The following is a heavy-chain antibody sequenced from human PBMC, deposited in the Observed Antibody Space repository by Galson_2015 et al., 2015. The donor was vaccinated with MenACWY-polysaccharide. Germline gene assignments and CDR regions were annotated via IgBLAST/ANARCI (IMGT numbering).Heavy chain of an antibody. V-gene: IGHV3-9*01. Sequence: SLRLSCAASGFTFDDYAMHWVRQAPGKGLEWVSGISWNSGSIGYADSVKGRFTISRDNAKNSLYLQMNSLRAEDTALYYCAKDEGIAAAGRNYYGMDVWGQGTTVTVSS. CDR1: GFTFDDYA. CDR3: AKDEGIAAAGRNYYGMDV. D-gene: IGHD6-13*01. J-gene: IGHJ6*02. CDR2: ISWNSGSI.